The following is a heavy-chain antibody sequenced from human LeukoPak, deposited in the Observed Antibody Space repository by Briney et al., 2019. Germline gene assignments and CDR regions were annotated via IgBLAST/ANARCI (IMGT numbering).Heavy chain of an antibody. CDR3: ARDTGGRGGH. CDR1: GFTFSTYW. J-gene: IGHJ1*01. Sequence: GGSLRLSCAVSGFTFSTYWMHWVRQAPGKGLVWVSRINTDGTTTTYADSVKGRFTISRDNAKNTLYLQMDSLRADDTAVYYCARDTGGRGGHWGQGTLVTVSS. V-gene: IGHV3-74*01. CDR2: INTDGTTT. D-gene: IGHD2-15*01.